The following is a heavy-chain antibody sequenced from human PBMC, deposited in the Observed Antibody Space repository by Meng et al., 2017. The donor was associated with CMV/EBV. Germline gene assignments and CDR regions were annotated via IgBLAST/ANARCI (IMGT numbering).Heavy chain of an antibody. V-gene: IGHV3-11*01. Sequence: AASGFTFSDYYMTWIRQAPGKGLEWVSYISSSGGTIYYADSVKGRFTISRDNAKNSLYLQMSSLRAEDTAMYYCARDLLYGEGWFDPWGQGTLVTVS. CDR1: GFTFSDYY. J-gene: IGHJ5*02. CDR3: ARDLLYGEGWFDP. D-gene: IGHD4-17*01. CDR2: ISSSGGTI.